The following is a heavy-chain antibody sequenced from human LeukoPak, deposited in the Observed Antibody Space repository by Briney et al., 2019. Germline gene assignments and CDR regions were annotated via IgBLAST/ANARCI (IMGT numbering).Heavy chain of an antibody. J-gene: IGHJ4*02. D-gene: IGHD6-6*01. CDR1: GFTFTSYW. Sequence: PGGSLRLSCAASGFTFTSYWMSWVRQAPEKGLEWVANIKTDGSVKYYVDSVKGRFTISRDNAKNSLYLQVNSLRAEDTAVYHCARIGYSSSSFDYWGQGTLVTVSS. V-gene: IGHV3-7*01. CDR2: IKTDGSVK. CDR3: ARIGYSSSSFDY.